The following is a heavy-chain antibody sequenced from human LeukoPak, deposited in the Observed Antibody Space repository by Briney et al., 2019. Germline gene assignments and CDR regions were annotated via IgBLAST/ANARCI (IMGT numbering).Heavy chain of an antibody. Sequence: GGSLRLSCAASGFTFNSFAMNWVRQAPGKGLEWVSSISGSDGTSHYADFVKGRFTISRDNSKNTLYLQMNSLRAEDTAAYYCAKSLGVGGYTRYRGFDQWGQGTLVVVSS. D-gene: IGHD3-16*02. CDR2: ISGSDGTS. V-gene: IGHV3-23*01. CDR3: AKSLGVGGYTRYRGFDQ. J-gene: IGHJ4*02. CDR1: GFTFNSFA.